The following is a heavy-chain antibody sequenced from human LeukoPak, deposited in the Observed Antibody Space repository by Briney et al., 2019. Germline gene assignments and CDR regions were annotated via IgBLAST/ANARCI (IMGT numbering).Heavy chain of an antibody. CDR2: INTNTGNP. CDR1: GYTFTSYA. D-gene: IGHD2-15*01. J-gene: IGHJ5*02. V-gene: IGHV7-4-1*02. Sequence: ASVKVSCKASGYTFTSYAMNWVRQAPGQGLEWMGWINTNTGNPTYAQGFTGRFVFSLDTSVSTAYLQISSLKAEDTAVYYCARGQFGYCSGDSCYGNNWFDPWGQGTLVTVSS. CDR3: ARGQFGYCSGDSCYGNNWFDP.